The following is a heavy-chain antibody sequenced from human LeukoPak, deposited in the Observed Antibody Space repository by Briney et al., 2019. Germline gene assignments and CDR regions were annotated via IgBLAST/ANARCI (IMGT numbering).Heavy chain of an antibody. CDR1: GFTFSSYA. CDR2: ISGSGGST. D-gene: IGHD3-3*01. CDR3: AKEAPGDYDFWSGYSSNYYYGMDV. J-gene: IGHJ6*02. V-gene: IGHV3-23*01. Sequence: GGSLRLSCAASGFTFSSYAMSWVRQAPGKGLEWVSAISGSGGSTYYADSVKGRFTISRDNSKNTLYLQMNSLRAEDTAVYYCAKEAPGDYDFWSGYSSNYYYGMDVWGLGTTVTVSS.